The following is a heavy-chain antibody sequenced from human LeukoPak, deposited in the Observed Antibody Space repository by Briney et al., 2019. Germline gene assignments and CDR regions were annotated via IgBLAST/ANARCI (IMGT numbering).Heavy chain of an antibody. CDR1: GGTFSSYA. J-gene: IGHJ4*02. CDR3: TSTYTNTWYFDY. D-gene: IGHD6-13*01. CDR2: IIPIFGTA. Sequence: SVKVSCKASGGTFSSYAISWVRQAPGQGLEWMGGIIPIFGTANYAPKFQGRVTITADESTSTAYMELSSLESDDTAVYYCTSTYTNTWYFDYWGQGTLVTVSS. V-gene: IGHV1-69*13.